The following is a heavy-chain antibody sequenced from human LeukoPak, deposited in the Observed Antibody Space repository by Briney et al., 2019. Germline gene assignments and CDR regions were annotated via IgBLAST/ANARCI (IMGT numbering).Heavy chain of an antibody. D-gene: IGHD5-24*01. Sequence: GASVKVSCKASGYTFTGFYIHWLRQAPGQGLEWMGWINPNSGDANYAPKFQGRVTMTRDTSISTAYMELSRLRSDDTAVYYCASGTIQMATTSYWGQGTLVTVSS. V-gene: IGHV1-2*02. CDR1: GYTFTGFY. CDR2: INPNSGDA. J-gene: IGHJ4*02. CDR3: ASGTIQMATTSY.